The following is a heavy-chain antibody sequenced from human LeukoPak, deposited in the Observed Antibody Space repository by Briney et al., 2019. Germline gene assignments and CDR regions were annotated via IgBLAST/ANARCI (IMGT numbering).Heavy chain of an antibody. CDR2: IHYTGST. V-gene: IGHV4-59*01. Sequence: SETLSLTCTVSGGSISSYYWSWIRQSPGKGLECIGYIHYTGSTNYNPSLTSRVTISVETSKNQFSLKLKSVTAADTAVYYCARGGYYGSGNDFRFDPWGQGTLVTVSS. CDR3: ARGGYYGSGNDFRFDP. J-gene: IGHJ5*02. CDR1: GGSISSYY. D-gene: IGHD3-10*01.